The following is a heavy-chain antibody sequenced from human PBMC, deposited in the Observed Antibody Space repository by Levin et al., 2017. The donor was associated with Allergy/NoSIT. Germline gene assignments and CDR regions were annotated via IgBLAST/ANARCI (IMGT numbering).Heavy chain of an antibody. CDR3: AADRYYYDSSGYRWIPEAFDI. CDR1: GFTFTSSA. CDR2: IVVGSGNT. J-gene: IGHJ3*02. Sequence: KISCKASGFTFTSSAVQWVRQARGQRLEWIGWIVVGSGNTNYAQKFQERVTITRDMSTSTAYMELSSLRSEDTAVYYCAADRYYYDSSGYRWIPEAFDIWGQGTMVTVSS. D-gene: IGHD3-22*01. V-gene: IGHV1-58*01.